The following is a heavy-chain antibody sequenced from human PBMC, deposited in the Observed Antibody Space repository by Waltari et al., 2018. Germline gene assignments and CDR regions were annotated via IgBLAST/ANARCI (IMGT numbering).Heavy chain of an antibody. D-gene: IGHD4-17*01. Sequence: QVQLVQSGAEVKKPGSSVKVSCKASGGTFSSYAISWVRQAPGQGLEWMGGIIPIFGTANYAQKFQGRVTSTTDESTSTAYMELSSLRSEDTAVYYCAIHPLGYGDYGGFDYWGQGTLVTVSS. CDR1: GGTFSSYA. CDR2: IIPIFGTA. J-gene: IGHJ4*02. CDR3: AIHPLGYGDYGGFDY. V-gene: IGHV1-69*05.